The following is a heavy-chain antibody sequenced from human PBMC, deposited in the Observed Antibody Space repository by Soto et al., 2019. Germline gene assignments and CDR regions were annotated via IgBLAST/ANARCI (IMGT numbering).Heavy chain of an antibody. Sequence: GGSLRLSCAASGFTFSSYAMHWVRQAPGKGLEWVAVISYDGSNKYYADSVKGRFTISRDNSKNTLYLQMNSLRAEDTAVYYCARPLYYYDSSGYYFGYWGQGTLVTVSS. V-gene: IGHV3-30-3*01. J-gene: IGHJ4*02. CDR2: ISYDGSNK. CDR1: GFTFSSYA. CDR3: ARPLYYYDSSGYYFGY. D-gene: IGHD3-22*01.